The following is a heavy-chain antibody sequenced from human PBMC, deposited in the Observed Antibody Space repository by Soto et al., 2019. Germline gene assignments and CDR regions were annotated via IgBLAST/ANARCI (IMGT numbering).Heavy chain of an antibody. D-gene: IGHD6-13*01. Sequence: EVPLLESGGGLVQPGGSLRLSCAASGFTFSSYAMSWVRQAPGKGLEWVSAISGSGGSTYYADSVKGRFTISRDNSKNTLYLQMNSLRAADTAVYYGAYSSTPFDYWGQGTLVTVSS. CDR2: ISGSGGST. V-gene: IGHV3-23*01. CDR1: GFTFSSYA. J-gene: IGHJ4*02. CDR3: AYSSTPFDY.